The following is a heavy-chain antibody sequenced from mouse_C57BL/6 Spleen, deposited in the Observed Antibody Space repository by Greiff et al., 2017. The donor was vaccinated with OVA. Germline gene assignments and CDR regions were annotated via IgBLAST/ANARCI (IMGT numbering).Heavy chain of an antibody. D-gene: IGHD1-1*01. CDR3: ARSDGTTEWDWYFDV. CDR2: ISYSGST. J-gene: IGHJ1*03. Sequence: EVQLVESGPGLAKPSQTLSLTCSVTGYSITSDYWNWIRKFPGNKLEYMGYISYSGSTYYNPSLKSRISITRDTSKNQYYLQLNSVTTEDTATYYCARSDGTTEWDWYFDVWGTGTTVTVSS. V-gene: IGHV3-8*01. CDR1: GYSITSDY.